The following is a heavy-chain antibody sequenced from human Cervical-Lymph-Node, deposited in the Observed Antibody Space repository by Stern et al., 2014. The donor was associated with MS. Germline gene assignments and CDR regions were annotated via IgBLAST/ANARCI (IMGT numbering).Heavy chain of an antibody. Sequence: EVQLVESGGTLVQPGGSLRLSCAASGFIFSTYAMHWVRQAPGKGLEYVSTISSSGGRTFYANSLKDRFTISRDNSKNILYLQMDSLRPEDMAVYYCARGGRRGYCDGGSCFLIDSWGQGTLVTVSS. V-gene: IGHV3-64*01. CDR3: ARGGRRGYCDGGSCFLIDS. J-gene: IGHJ4*02. D-gene: IGHD2-15*01. CDR1: GFIFSTYA. CDR2: ISSSGGRT.